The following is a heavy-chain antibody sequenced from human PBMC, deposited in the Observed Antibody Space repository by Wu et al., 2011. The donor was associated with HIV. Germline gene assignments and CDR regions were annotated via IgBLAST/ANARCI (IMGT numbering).Heavy chain of an antibody. Sequence: QVQLVQSGAEVKKPGSSAKVSCKASGGTFSSHAINWVRQAPGQGLEWMGGTIPIFGTTNFAQKFQGRVTITTDESTRTAYMELSSLRSEDTAVYYCARGDSEDDYVWGSYRYDYWGQGTLVTVSS. J-gene: IGHJ4*02. V-gene: IGHV1-69*01. D-gene: IGHD3-16*02. CDR3: ARGDSEDDYVWGSYRYDY. CDR2: TIPIFGTT. CDR1: GGTFSSHA.